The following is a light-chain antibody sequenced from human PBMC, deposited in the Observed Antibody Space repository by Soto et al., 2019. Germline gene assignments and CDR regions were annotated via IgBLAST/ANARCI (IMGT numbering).Light chain of an antibody. CDR1: QSVSSY. CDR3: QPRDNWPIT. Sequence: EIVLTQSPATLSLSPGERATLSCRASQSVSSYLAWYQQKPGQAPRLLIYDASNRATGIPARFSGSGSGTDFTLTISSLEPEDCAVYDCQPRDNWPITFGQGTRLEIK. V-gene: IGKV3-11*01. CDR2: DAS. J-gene: IGKJ5*01.